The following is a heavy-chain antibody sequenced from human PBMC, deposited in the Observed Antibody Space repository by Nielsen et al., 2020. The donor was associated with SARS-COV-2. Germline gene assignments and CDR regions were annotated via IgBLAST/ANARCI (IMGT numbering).Heavy chain of an antibody. CDR2: INSDGSST. D-gene: IGHD3-16*01. Sequence: GESLKISCAASAFTLSTYWMHWVRQAPGKGLVWVSRINSDGSSTSYADSVKGRFTISRDNAKNTLYLQMNSLRAEDTAVYYCVRGLQVPNGLAHRWGQGTLVTVSS. CDR1: AFTLSTYW. J-gene: IGHJ4*02. CDR3: VRGLQVPNGLAHR. V-gene: IGHV3-74*01.